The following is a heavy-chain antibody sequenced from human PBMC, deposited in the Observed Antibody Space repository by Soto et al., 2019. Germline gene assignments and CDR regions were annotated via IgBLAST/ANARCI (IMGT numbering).Heavy chain of an antibody. Sequence: QVQLVESGGGVVRPGKSLTVSCTGSGFVFGGYGIHWVRQTPGKGLEWLAMTSYDGSNKYFADSVKGRFTISRDNSKNTVYLQMDNLRLEDTAVYYCARGADVFDYWGRGTLVTVSS. CDR3: ARGADVFDY. CDR2: TSYDGSNK. D-gene: IGHD3-16*01. J-gene: IGHJ4*02. CDR1: GFVFGGYG. V-gene: IGHV3-30*03.